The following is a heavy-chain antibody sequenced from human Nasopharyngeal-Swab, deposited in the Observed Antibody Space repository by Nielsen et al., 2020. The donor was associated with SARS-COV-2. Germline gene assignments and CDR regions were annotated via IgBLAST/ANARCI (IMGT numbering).Heavy chain of an antibody. J-gene: IGHJ6*02. CDR2: IYSSGST. D-gene: IGHD2-8*01. CDR1: GGSIRNSY. V-gene: IGHV4-59*08. CDR3: ARHGADCTNGVCQTYFYFRMDV. Sequence: SGTLSLTCTVSGGSIRNSYWSWIRQPPGKGLKWIGHIYSSGSTNSNPSLKSRVTISVDTSRNQFSLKLSSVTAADTAVYYCARHGADCTNGVCQTYFYFRMDVWGQGTTVSVSS.